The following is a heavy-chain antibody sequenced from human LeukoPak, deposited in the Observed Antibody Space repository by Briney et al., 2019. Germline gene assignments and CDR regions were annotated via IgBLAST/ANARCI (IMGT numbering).Heavy chain of an antibody. Sequence: SETLSLTCAVYGGSFSGHYWSWIRQSPGKGLEWIGEINHAGGTNYNPSLKSRVTLSVDTSKNQFSLRLSSVTAADTAVYYCARRYYDSSGYLPPTFDYWGQGTLVTVSS. V-gene: IGHV4-34*01. CDR3: ARRYYDSSGYLPPTFDY. CDR1: GGSFSGHY. D-gene: IGHD3-22*01. CDR2: INHAGGT. J-gene: IGHJ4*02.